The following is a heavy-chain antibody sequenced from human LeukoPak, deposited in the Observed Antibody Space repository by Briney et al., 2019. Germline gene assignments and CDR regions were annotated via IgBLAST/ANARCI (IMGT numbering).Heavy chain of an antibody. V-gene: IGHV4-31*03. J-gene: IGHJ4*02. CDR3: ARVKTSYYYGSGSRVFDY. D-gene: IGHD3-10*01. Sequence: SQTLSLTCTVSGGSISSGGYYWSWIRQHPGKGLEWIGYIYYSGSTYYNPSLKSRVTISVDTSKNQFSLKLSSVTAADTAVYYCARVKTSYYYGSGSRVFDYWGQGTLVTVSS. CDR1: GGSISSGGYY. CDR2: IYYSGST.